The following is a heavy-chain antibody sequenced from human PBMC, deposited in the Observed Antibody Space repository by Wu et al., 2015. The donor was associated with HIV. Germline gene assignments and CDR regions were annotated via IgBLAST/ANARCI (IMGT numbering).Heavy chain of an antibody. J-gene: IGHJ6*03. V-gene: IGHV1-2*02. D-gene: IGHD3-16*01. Sequence: QVQLVQSGAEVKKPGASVKVSCKASGYTFTGYYMHWVRQAPGQGLEWMGWINPNSGGTNYAQNFQGRVTMTRDTSISTAYMELSRLRSDDTAVYYCVRDRSRLNFYMDVWGKGATVTVSS. CDR2: INPNSGGT. CDR3: VRDRSRLNFYMDV. CDR1: GYTFTGYY.